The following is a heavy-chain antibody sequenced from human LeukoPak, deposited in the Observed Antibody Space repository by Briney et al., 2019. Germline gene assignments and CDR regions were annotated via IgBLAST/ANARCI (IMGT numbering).Heavy chain of an antibody. CDR1: GDTFNNNA. J-gene: IGHJ4*02. Sequence: PVKVSCKASGDTFNNNAINWVRQAPGQGLEWMGSIIPIFGTPNYAQKFEGRLTITADRSTTTAYMELSSLRAEDTAVYYCARDTNMILLDYWGQGTLITVSS. CDR2: IIPIFGTP. D-gene: IGHD3-22*01. V-gene: IGHV1-69*06. CDR3: ARDTNMILLDY.